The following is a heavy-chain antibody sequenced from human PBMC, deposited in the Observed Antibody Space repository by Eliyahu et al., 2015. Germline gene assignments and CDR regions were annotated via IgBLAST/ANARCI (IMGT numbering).Heavy chain of an antibody. CDR3: ARLAYGDYRNLGNFDL. V-gene: IGHV4-39*01. Sequence: QLQLQESGPGLVKPSETLSLTCTVSGGSISSSSYYWGWIRQPPGKGLECIGNIYYSGITYYSPSLKSRVTMSVDTSKNQFSLELTSVTAADTAVYYCARLAYGDYRNLGNFDLWGRGTLVTVSS. J-gene: IGHJ2*01. D-gene: IGHD4-17*01. CDR2: IYYSGIT. CDR1: GGSISSSSYY.